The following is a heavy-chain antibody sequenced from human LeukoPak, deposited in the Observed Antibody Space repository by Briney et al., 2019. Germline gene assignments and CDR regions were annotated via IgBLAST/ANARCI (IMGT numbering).Heavy chain of an antibody. CDR1: GGSFSGYY. CDR2: INHSGST. V-gene: IGHV4-34*01. D-gene: IGHD5-12*01. CDR3: ARGVCGYSGYGCLNFDY. Sequence: SETLSLTCAVYGGSFSGYYWSWIRQPPGKGLEWIGEINHSGSTNYNPSLKSRVTISVDTSKNQFSLKLSSVTAADTAVYYCARGVCGYSGYGCLNFDYWGQGTLVTVSS. J-gene: IGHJ4*02.